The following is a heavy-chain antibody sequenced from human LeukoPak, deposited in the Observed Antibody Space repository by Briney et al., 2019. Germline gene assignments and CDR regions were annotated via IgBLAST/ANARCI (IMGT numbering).Heavy chain of an antibody. CDR1: DDSISSSSYY. CDR2: IYSSGST. CDR3: ARSGYYFYFDN. V-gene: IGHV4-39*01. Sequence: PSETLSLTCNVSDDSISSSSYYWGWIRQPPGKGLEWIGSIYSSGSTYYNASLKSRVTISVDTSKNQFSLKLTSVTAADTAVYYCARSGYYFYFDNWGQGTLVTVSS. D-gene: IGHD3-22*01. J-gene: IGHJ4*02.